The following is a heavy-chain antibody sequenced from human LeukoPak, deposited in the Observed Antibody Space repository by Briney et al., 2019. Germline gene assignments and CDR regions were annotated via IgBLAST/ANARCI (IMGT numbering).Heavy chain of an antibody. V-gene: IGHV3-23*01. J-gene: IGHJ4*02. CDR3: AKDLGRYFDWLLFDY. CDR2: ISGSGGST. Sequence: GGSLRLSCAASGFTFSSYAMSWVRQAPGKGLEWVSAISGSGGSTYYADSVKGRFTISRDNSKNTLYLQMNSLRAGDTAVYYCAKDLGRYFDWLLFDYWGQGTLVTVSS. CDR1: GFTFSSYA. D-gene: IGHD3-9*01.